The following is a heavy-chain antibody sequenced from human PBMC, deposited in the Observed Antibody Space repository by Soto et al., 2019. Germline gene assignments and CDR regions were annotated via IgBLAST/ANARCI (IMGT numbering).Heavy chain of an antibody. V-gene: IGHV4-4*07. J-gene: IGHJ6*02. D-gene: IGHD2-8*01. CDR3: ARDAKFSLSWYYYQGIDV. Sequence: QVSLQESGPGLVRSSETLSLTCTVSNDSFTSYYWSWIRQSAGRGLEWIGRVHVTGNIHYNPSLRSRVTMSSDSSSSQFFLRLTSVTVADTAVYYCARDAKFSLSWYYYQGIDVWGPGTTVTVTS. CDR2: VHVTGNI. CDR1: NDSFTSYY.